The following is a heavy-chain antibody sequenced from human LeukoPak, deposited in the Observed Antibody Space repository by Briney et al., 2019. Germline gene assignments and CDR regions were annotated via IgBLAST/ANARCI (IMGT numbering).Heavy chain of an antibody. Sequence: PSETLSLTCTVSGDSISVYYWTWIRQPPGKGLEWIGYIYYSGGTRYKPSLQSRVTMSLDTSKNQFSLELSSVTAADTAVYYCARVDPTVGVIFDYWGQGTLVAVSS. CDR3: ARVDPTVGVIFDY. J-gene: IGHJ4*02. CDR1: GDSISVYY. V-gene: IGHV4-59*01. CDR2: IYYSGGT. D-gene: IGHD3-16*01.